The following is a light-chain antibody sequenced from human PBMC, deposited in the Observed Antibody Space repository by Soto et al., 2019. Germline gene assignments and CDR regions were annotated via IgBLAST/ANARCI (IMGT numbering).Light chain of an antibody. CDR1: QNIVGW. Sequence: DIQMTQSPSTLSASVGDRVTISCRASQNIVGWLAWYQHKPGRAPKLLIYQASTLEIGVPSRFSGSGSGTEFTLTISILQPDDSATYYCQHYDSYPITFGQGTRLEIK. CDR2: QAS. CDR3: QHYDSYPIT. V-gene: IGKV1-5*03. J-gene: IGKJ5*01.